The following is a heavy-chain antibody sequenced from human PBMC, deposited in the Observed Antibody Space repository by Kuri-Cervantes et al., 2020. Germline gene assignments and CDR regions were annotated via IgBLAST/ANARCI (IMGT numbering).Heavy chain of an antibody. D-gene: IGHD4-17*01. J-gene: IGHJ6*03. CDR3: ARVNGYYYMDV. CDR1: GYTFTYRY. Sequence: SVKVSCKASGYTFTYRYLHWVRQAPGQALEWMGWITPFNGNTNYAQKFQDRVTITRDRSMSTAYMELSSLRSEDTAVYYCARVNGYYYMDVWGKGTTVTVSS. V-gene: IGHV1-45*02. CDR2: ITPFNGNT.